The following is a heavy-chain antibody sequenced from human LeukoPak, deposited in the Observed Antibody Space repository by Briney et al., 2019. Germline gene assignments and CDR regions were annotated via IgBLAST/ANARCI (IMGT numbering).Heavy chain of an antibody. V-gene: IGHV3-23*01. CDR1: GFTFNNFG. CDR3: ARDGLDSSGPVAFDI. J-gene: IGHJ3*02. CDR2: ISGGGGGST. D-gene: IGHD3-22*01. Sequence: LSGGSLRLSCAASGFTFNNFGMTWVRQAPGKGLEWVSTISGGGGGSTYYAGSVKGRFTFSRDNSKNTLYLQMNSLRSEDTAVYYCARDGLDSSGPVAFDIWGQGTMVTVSS.